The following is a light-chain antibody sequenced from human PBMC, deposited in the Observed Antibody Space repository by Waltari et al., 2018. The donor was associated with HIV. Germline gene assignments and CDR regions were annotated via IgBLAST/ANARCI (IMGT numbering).Light chain of an antibody. V-gene: IGLV2-11*01. Sequence: QSALTQPRSVSGSPGQSVTISCIGTSSDVGGYDFVSWYQQHPGKAPKLMIYDVGKRPSGGPARFSGSKSGNTASLTISVLQAEYEADYFCCSYAGNFFVFGTGTQVSVL. CDR1: SSDVGGYDF. J-gene: IGLJ1*01. CDR3: CSYAGNFFV. CDR2: DVG.